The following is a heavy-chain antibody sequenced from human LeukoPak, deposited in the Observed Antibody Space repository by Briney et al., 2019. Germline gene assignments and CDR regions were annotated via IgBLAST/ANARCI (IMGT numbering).Heavy chain of an antibody. J-gene: IGHJ4*02. Sequence: QPGRSLRLSCAASGFTFNSYGMPWVRQAPGKGLEWVAVISYDGSNKYYADSVKGRFTISRDNSKNTLYLQMNNLRAEDTAVYYCAKDQTTVWIGHADYWGQGTLVTVSS. CDR3: AKDQTTVWIGHADY. D-gene: IGHD4-11*01. CDR2: ISYDGSNK. V-gene: IGHV3-30*18. CDR1: GFTFNSYG.